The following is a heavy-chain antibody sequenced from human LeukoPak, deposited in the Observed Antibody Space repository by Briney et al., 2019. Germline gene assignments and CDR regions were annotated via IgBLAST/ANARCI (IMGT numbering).Heavy chain of an antibody. CDR2: INNSGDRT. Sequence: GGSLRLSCGASGFTFSSYGMSWVRQAPGKGLEWVSGINNSGDRTYYADSVKGRFTISRDNSKNTLYLQMDSLRAEDTAVYYCARAGNTRFDYWGQGTLVTVSS. CDR3: ARAGNTRFDY. J-gene: IGHJ4*02. V-gene: IGHV3-23*01. CDR1: GFTFSSYG. D-gene: IGHD2/OR15-2a*01.